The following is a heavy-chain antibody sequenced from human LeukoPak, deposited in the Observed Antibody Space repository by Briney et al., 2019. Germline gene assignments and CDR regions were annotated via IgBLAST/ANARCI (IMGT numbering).Heavy chain of an antibody. CDR2: IYSCVPT. V-gene: IGHV4-4*09. CDR1: GVSISRFY. Sequence: PSETLSLTCTTSGVSISRFYWSWVRQPPGKGLEWIGNIYSCVPTYFNPSLKSRVIISVDTSKNQFSLNLTSVTAADTAMYYCVQTTGWPGFDYWGQGIPITVSS. D-gene: IGHD1-1*01. CDR3: VQTTGWPGFDY. J-gene: IGHJ4*02.